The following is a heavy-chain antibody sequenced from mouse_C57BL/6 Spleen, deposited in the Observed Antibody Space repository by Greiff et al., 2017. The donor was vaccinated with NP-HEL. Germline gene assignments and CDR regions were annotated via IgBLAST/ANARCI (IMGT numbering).Heavy chain of an antibody. CDR3: ARSYDYDRENYFDY. CDR1: GYTFTSYW. V-gene: IGHV1-55*01. J-gene: IGHJ2*01. D-gene: IGHD2-4*01. Sequence: QVQLQQPGAELVKPGASVKMSCKASGYTFTSYWITWVKQRPGQGLEWIGDIYPGSGSTNYNEKFKSKATLTVDTSSSTAYMQLSSLTSADSAVYYCARSYDYDRENYFDYWGQGTTLTVSS. CDR2: IYPGSGST.